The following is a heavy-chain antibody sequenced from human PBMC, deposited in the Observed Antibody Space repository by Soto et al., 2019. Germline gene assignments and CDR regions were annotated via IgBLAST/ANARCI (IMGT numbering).Heavy chain of an antibody. J-gene: IGHJ5*02. Sequence: EVQLVESGGGLVQPGGSLKLSCAASGFNLSDSAMHWVRQASGQGLEWLGRIRTKVNSYETAYAASVKGRFIISRDDSKNTSYLQMNSLETEDTAVYYCSRPYSSGLNWLEPWGQGTLVTVSS. CDR1: GFNLSDSA. CDR3: SRPYSSGLNWLEP. D-gene: IGHD6-19*01. CDR2: IRTKVNSYET. V-gene: IGHV3-73*01.